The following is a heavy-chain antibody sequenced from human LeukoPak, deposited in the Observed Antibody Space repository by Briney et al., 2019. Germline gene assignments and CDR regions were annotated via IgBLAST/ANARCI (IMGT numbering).Heavy chain of an antibody. V-gene: IGHV4-59*01. CDR3: ERENNSGYLDY. CDR1: GGSISSYY. D-gene: IGHD3-22*01. J-gene: IGHJ4*02. CDR2: IYYSGST. Sequence: SETLSLTCTVSGGSISSYYWSWIRQPPGKGLEWIGYIYYSGSTNYNPSLKSRITISVDTSKNQFSLKLSSVTAAATAVYYCERENNSGYLDYWGQGTLVTVSS.